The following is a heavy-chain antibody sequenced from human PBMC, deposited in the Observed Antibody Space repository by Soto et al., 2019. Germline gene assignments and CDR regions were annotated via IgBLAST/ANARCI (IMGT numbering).Heavy chain of an antibody. CDR2: INAGNGNT. V-gene: IGHV1-3*01. D-gene: IGHD6-19*01. CDR1: GYTFTSYA. CDR3: ARGGSSGWGPLDY. Sequence: QVQLVQSGAEVKKPGASVKVSCKASGYTFTSYAMHWVRQAPGQRLEWMGWINAGNGNTKYSQKFQGRVTITRDTSASTAYMELSSLRSEDTAVYYCARGGSSGWGPLDYWGQGTLVTVSS. J-gene: IGHJ4*02.